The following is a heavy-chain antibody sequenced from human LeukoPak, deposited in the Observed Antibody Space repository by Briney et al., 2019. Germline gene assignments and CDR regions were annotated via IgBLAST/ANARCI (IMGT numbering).Heavy chain of an antibody. CDR1: GGSISGGDYY. V-gene: IGHV4-30-4*08. D-gene: IGHD3-22*01. Sequence: PSETLSLTCTVSGGSISGGDYYWTWIRQSPGKGLEWIGFIYHSGSTYYNPSLQSRVTMSVDTSKNQVSLKLSSVTVADTAVYYCARGTVVVVITSLDPWGQGTLVTVSS. CDR3: ARGTVVVVITSLDP. J-gene: IGHJ5*02. CDR2: IYHSGST.